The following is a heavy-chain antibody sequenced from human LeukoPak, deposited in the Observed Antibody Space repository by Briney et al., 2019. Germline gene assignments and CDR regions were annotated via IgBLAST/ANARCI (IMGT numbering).Heavy chain of an antibody. CDR3: ARGRGYCSGGSCYLGY. CDR1: GGSISSGGYY. V-gene: IGHV4-34*01. D-gene: IGHD2-15*01. Sequence: SETLSLTCAVSGGSISSGGYYWSWIRQPPGKGLEWIGEINHSGSTNYNPSLKSRVTISVDTSKNQFSLKLSSVTAADTAVYHCARGRGYCSGGSCYLGYWGQGTLVTVSS. CDR2: INHSGST. J-gene: IGHJ4*02.